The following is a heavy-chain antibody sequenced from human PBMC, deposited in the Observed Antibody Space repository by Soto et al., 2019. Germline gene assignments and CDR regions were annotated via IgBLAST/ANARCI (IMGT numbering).Heavy chain of an antibody. CDR3: ARDGVTTFEMPGRLYYYGMDV. V-gene: IGHV1-69*12. J-gene: IGHJ6*02. CDR1: GGTFSSYA. Sequence: QVQLVQSGAEVKKPGSSVKVSCKASGGTFSSYAISWVRQAPGQGLEWMGGIIPIFGTANYAQKVQGRVTITADESRSTAYMELSSLRSEDTAVYYCARDGVTTFEMPGRLYYYGMDVWGQGTTVTVSS. CDR2: IIPIFGTA. D-gene: IGHD3-16*01.